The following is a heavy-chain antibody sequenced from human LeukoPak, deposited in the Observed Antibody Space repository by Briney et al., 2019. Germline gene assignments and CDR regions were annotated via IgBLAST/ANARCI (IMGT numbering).Heavy chain of an antibody. J-gene: IGHJ4*02. CDR2: VKQDGTEK. CDR3: ARAGGTSWADY. CDR1: GFTFRDYW. Sequence: GGSLRLSCAASGFTFRDYWMTWVRQAPGKGLEWVANVKQDGTEKFYVDSVKGRFTISRDNGKNSLYLQMNSLRIEDTAIYYCARAGGTSWADYWGQGTLVTVSS. V-gene: IGHV3-7*01. D-gene: IGHD6-13*01.